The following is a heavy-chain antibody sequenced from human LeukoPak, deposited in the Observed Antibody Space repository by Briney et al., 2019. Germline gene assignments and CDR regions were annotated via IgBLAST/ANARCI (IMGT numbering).Heavy chain of an antibody. Sequence: GGSLRLSCAASGFTVSSNYMSCVRQAPGKGLEWVSVIYSGGSTYYADSVKGRFTISRDNSKNTLYLQMNSLRAEDTAVYYCARDRITGTTRDYWGQGTLVTVSS. D-gene: IGHD1-7*01. CDR1: GFTVSSNY. J-gene: IGHJ4*02. CDR3: ARDRITGTTRDY. V-gene: IGHV3-66*02. CDR2: IYSGGST.